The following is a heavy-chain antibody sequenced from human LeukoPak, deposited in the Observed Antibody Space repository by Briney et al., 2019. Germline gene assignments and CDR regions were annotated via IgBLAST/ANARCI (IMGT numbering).Heavy chain of an antibody. CDR3: ARQNGLASAPDY. CDR2: IYPGDFDT. V-gene: IGHV5-51*01. CDR1: GYNFNNYW. D-gene: IGHD6-13*01. Sequence: GGSLQISGQGSGYNFNNYWIGGGRRVPGKGLEWMGIIYPGDFDTKYGPSFQGQVTISADKSIRTAYLQWSSLKASDTAIYYCARQNGLASAPDYWGQGTLVTVSS. J-gene: IGHJ4*02.